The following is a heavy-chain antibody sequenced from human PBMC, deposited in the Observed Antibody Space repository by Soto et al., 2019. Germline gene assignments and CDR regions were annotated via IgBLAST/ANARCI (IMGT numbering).Heavy chain of an antibody. V-gene: IGHV4-34*01. Sequence: PSETLSLAGAVYVGSFSGYYWSWIRQPPGKGLEWIGEINHSGSTNYNPSLKSRVTISVDMSKNQFSLKLSSVTAADTAVYYCARATTDSSSWTDIYYYGMDVWGQGTTVTVSS. CDR3: ARATTDSSSWTDIYYYGMDV. D-gene: IGHD6-13*01. CDR1: VGSFSGYY. CDR2: INHSGST. J-gene: IGHJ6*02.